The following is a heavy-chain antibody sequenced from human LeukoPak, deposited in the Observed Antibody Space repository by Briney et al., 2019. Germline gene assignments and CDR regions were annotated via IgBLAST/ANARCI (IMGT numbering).Heavy chain of an antibody. CDR3: ARDRRYCSGGSCPNWFDP. CDR2: MNPNSGNT. J-gene: IGHJ5*02. V-gene: IGHV1-8*01. CDR1: GYTFTSYD. D-gene: IGHD2-15*01. Sequence: ASVKVSCKASGYTFTSYDINWVRQATGQGLEWMGWMNPNSGNTGYAQKFQGRVTMTRNTSISTAYMELSRLRSDDTAVYYCARDRRYCSGGSCPNWFDPWGQGTLVTVSS.